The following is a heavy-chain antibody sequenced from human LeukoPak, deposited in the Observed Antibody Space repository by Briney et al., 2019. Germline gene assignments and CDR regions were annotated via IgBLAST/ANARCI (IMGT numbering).Heavy chain of an antibody. Sequence: SETLSLTCTVSGGSISGYYWSWIRQPPGKGLEWIGYIYYSGSTNYNPSLKSRVTISVDTSKNQFSLKLGSVTAADTAVYYCARYCGDYSNWFDPWGQGTLVTVSS. V-gene: IGHV4-59*01. CDR3: ARYCGDYSNWFDP. J-gene: IGHJ5*02. CDR1: GGSISGYY. CDR2: IYYSGST. D-gene: IGHD4-11*01.